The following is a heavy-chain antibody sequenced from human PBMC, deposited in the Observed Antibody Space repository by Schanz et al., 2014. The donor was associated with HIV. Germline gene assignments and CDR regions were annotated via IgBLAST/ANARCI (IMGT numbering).Heavy chain of an antibody. D-gene: IGHD1-1*01. Sequence: QVQLVESGGGVVQPGRSLRLSCAASGFTFSDYYMNWIRQAPGKGLEWVSYISSGGTTIYYADSVKGRFTISRDNSKNTLYLQMNSLRAEDTAVYYCTKEVPPDVWGQGTTVTVSS. V-gene: IGHV3-11*01. CDR1: GFTFSDYY. J-gene: IGHJ6*02. CDR2: ISSGGTTI. CDR3: TKEVPPDV.